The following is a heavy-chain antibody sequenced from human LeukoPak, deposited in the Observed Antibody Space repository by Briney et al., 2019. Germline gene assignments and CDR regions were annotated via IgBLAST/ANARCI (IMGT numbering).Heavy chain of an antibody. D-gene: IGHD4-23*01. CDR1: GGTFSSYA. CDR2: IIPIFGIA. CDR3: ARDPLPTVVTWGAFDT. J-gene: IGHJ3*02. V-gene: IGHV1-69*04. Sequence: SVKVSCKASGGTFSSYAISWVRQAPGQGLEWMGRIIPIFGIANYAQKFQGRVTITADKSTSTAYMELSSLRSEDTAVYYCARDPLPTVVTWGAFDTWGQGTMVTVSS.